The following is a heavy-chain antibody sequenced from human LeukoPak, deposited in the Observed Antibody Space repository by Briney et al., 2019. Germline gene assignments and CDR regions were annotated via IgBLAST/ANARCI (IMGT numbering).Heavy chain of an antibody. D-gene: IGHD1-26*01. Sequence: PGGSLRLSCAASGFTFSSYWMSWVRQAPGKGLEWVSGISWNSGSIGYADSVKGRFTISRDNAKNSLYLQMNSLRAEDTALYYCAKGSGSYYGAPFDYWGQGTLVTVSS. V-gene: IGHV3-9*01. CDR2: ISWNSGSI. CDR3: AKGSGSYYGAPFDY. J-gene: IGHJ4*02. CDR1: GFTFSSYW.